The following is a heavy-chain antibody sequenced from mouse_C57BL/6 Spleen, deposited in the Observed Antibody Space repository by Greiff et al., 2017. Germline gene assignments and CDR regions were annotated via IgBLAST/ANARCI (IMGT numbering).Heavy chain of an antibody. CDR1: GYTFTSYW. CDR2: IDPSDSYT. CDR3: AQGSSGYGD. V-gene: IGHV1-69*01. D-gene: IGHD3-2*02. J-gene: IGHJ2*01. Sequence: VQLQQSGAELVMPGASVKLSCKASGYTFTSYWMHWVKQRPGQGLEWIGEIDPSDSYTNYNQKFKGKSTLTVDTSSSTAYMQLSSLTSEDSAVYYCAQGSSGYGDRGQGATLTVA.